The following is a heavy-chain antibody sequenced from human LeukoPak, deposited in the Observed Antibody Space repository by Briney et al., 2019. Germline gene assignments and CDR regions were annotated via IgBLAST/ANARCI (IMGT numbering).Heavy chain of an antibody. V-gene: IGHV1-8*01. CDR1: GYTFTSYD. J-gene: IGHJ6*03. CDR2: MNPNSGNT. Sequence: ASVKVSCKASGYTFTSYDINWVRQATGQGLEWMGWMNPNSGNTGYAQKFQGRVTMTRNTSISTAYMELSSLRSEDTAVYYCARGRCIRSSCTRGYYVDVWGKGTTVTISS. D-gene: IGHD6-13*01. CDR3: ARGRCIRSSCTRGYYVDV.